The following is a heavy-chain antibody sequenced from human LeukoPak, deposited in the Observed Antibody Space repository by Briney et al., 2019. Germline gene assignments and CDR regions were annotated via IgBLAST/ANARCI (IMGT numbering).Heavy chain of an antibody. CDR2: INPNSGGT. CDR1: GYTFTGYY. J-gene: IGHJ4*02. Sequence: GASVKVSCKASGYTFTGYYMHWVRQAPGQGLGWMGWINPNSGGTNYAQKFQGRVTMTRDTSISTAYMELSRLRSDDTAVYYCARERGYSYGYDYWGQGTLVTVSS. CDR3: ARERGYSYGYDY. V-gene: IGHV1-2*02. D-gene: IGHD5-18*01.